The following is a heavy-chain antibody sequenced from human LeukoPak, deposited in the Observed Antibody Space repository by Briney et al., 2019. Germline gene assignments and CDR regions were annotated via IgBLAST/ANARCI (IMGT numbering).Heavy chain of an antibody. CDR1: GFTFSSYS. CDR2: ISSSSSYI. Sequence: GGSLRLSCAASGFTFSSYSMNWVRQAPGKGLEWVSSISSSSSYIYYADSVKGRFTISRDNAKNSLYLQMNSLRAEDTALYYCARHQLGRRNPFDYWGHGSLVTVSS. D-gene: IGHD1-1*01. J-gene: IGHJ4*01. CDR3: ARHQLGRRNPFDY. V-gene: IGHV3-21*01.